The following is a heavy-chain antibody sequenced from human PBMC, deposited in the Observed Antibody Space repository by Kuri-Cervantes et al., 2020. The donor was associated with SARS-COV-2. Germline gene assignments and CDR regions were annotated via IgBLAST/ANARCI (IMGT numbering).Heavy chain of an antibody. D-gene: IGHD6-13*01. V-gene: IGHV4-38-2*01. J-gene: IGHJ3*02. CDR1: GYSISSGYY. CDR3: ARPAAAPTEPDAFDI. Sequence: SETLSLTCAVSGYSISSGYYWGWIRQPPGKRLEWIGSIYHSGSTYYNPSLKSRVTISVDTSKNQFSLKLSSVTAADTAVYYCARPAAAPTEPDAFDIWGQGTMVTVSS. CDR2: IYHSGST.